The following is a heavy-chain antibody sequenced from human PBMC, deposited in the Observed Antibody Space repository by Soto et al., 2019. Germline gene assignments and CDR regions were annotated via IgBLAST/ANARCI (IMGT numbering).Heavy chain of an antibody. CDR3: ARTVPAARARYYYYMDV. CDR1: GGSISSYY. CDR2: IYYSGST. V-gene: IGHV4-59*08. D-gene: IGHD2-2*01. J-gene: IGHJ6*03. Sequence: QVQLQESGPGLVKPSETLSLTCTVSGGSISSYYWSWIRQPPGKGLEWIGYIYYSGSTNYNPSLKSRVTISVDTSKNQCSLKLSSVTAADTAVYYCARTVPAARARYYYYMDVWGKGTTVTVSS.